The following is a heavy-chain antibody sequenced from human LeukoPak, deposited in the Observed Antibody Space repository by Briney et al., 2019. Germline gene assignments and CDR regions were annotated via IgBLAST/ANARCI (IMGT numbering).Heavy chain of an antibody. CDR2: ISFSGST. V-gene: IGHV4-59*01. Sequence: SETLSLTCTVSGGSISTYYWSWILQPPGKGLEWIGFISFSGSTNYNPSLKSRVTISIDTSKNQFSLKLSSVTAADTAVYYCARDRGDTAMAHPFDYWGQGTLVTVSS. CDR1: GGSISTYY. J-gene: IGHJ4*02. CDR3: ARDRGDTAMAHPFDY. D-gene: IGHD5-18*01.